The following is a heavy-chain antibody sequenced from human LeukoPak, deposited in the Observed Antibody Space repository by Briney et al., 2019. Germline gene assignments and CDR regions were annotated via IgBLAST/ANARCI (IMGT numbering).Heavy chain of an antibody. CDR3: ARGYGGTSNFDY. V-gene: IGHV1-2*02. CDR2: INPKSGYT. CDR1: GYNFIGYY. D-gene: IGHD1-26*01. Sequence: ASVKVSCKASGYNFIGYYMHWVRQAPGQGLEWMGLINPKSGYTIYAQKFQGGVTMTRDTSITTVYMELTSLTSDDTAVYYCARGYGGTSNFDYWGQGTLVTVSS. J-gene: IGHJ4*02.